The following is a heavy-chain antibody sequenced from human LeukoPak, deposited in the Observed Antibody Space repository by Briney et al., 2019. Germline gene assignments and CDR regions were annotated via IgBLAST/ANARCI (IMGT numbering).Heavy chain of an antibody. CDR3: ARESTGYYYYYMDV. D-gene: IGHD1-14*01. Sequence: SETLSLTCTVSGGSISSYCWSWIRQPPGKGLEWIGYIYTSGSTNYNPSLKSRVTISVDTSKNQFSLKLSSVTAADTAVYYCARESTGYYYYYMDVWGKGTTVTVSS. CDR2: IYTSGST. V-gene: IGHV4-4*09. J-gene: IGHJ6*03. CDR1: GGSISSYC.